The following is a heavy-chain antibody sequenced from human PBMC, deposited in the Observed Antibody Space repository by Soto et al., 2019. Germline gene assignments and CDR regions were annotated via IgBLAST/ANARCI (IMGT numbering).Heavy chain of an antibody. CDR2: MNPNSGNT. Sequence: ASVKVSCKASGYSFSSYDINWVRQATGQGLEWMGWMNPNSGNTGYAQKFQGRVTMTRNTSISTAYMELSSLRSEDTAVYYCAREHSSSWRFDYWGQGTLVTVSS. CDR3: AREHSSSWRFDY. D-gene: IGHD6-13*01. V-gene: IGHV1-8*01. J-gene: IGHJ4*02. CDR1: GYSFSSYD.